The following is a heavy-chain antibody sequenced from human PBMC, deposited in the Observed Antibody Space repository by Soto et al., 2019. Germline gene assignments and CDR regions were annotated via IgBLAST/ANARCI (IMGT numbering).Heavy chain of an antibody. CDR1: GSTFSDYY. J-gene: IGHJ4*02. D-gene: IGHD6-13*01. CDR2: ISPSGNTV. Sequence: LRLSCAASGSTFSDYYMNWIRQIPGKGLEWVSYISPSGNTVNYSDSVKGRFTMSRDNAKNSLYLQLNSLRTEDTAIYYCAGGPSSSGWYEVYYFDFWGPGALVTVS. CDR3: AGGPSSSGWYEVYYFDF. V-gene: IGHV3-11*01.